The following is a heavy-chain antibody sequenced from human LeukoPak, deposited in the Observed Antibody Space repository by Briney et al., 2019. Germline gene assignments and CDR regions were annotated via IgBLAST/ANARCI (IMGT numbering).Heavy chain of an antibody. Sequence: GGSLRLSCAASGFTFSSYAMSWVRQAPGKGLEWVSAISGSGGSTYYADSVKGRFTISRDNSKNTLYLQMNSRRAEDTAVYYCAKDGSPGYSSSWYDYWGQGTLVTVSS. D-gene: IGHD6-13*01. CDR2: ISGSGGST. CDR3: AKDGSPGYSSSWYDY. J-gene: IGHJ4*02. V-gene: IGHV3-23*01. CDR1: GFTFSSYA.